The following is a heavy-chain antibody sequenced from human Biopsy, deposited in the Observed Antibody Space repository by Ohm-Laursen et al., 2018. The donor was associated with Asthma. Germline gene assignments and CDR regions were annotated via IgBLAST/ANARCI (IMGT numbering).Heavy chain of an antibody. Sequence: SLRLSCAASGFSFSNYGMHWVRQAPGKGLEWVAAISFDGSNKDFADSVKGRFTISRDNSKNTMHLEMNSLRAEDTAVYFCAKEVFPGWELRRGPDSWGQGTLVTVPS. J-gene: IGHJ4*02. CDR2: ISFDGSNK. V-gene: IGHV3-30*18. D-gene: IGHD1-26*01. CDR3: AKEVFPGWELRRGPDS. CDR1: GFSFSNYG.